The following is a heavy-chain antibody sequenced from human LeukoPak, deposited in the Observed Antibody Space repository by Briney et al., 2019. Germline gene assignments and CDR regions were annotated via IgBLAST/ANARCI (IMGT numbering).Heavy chain of an antibody. CDR2: LNPNSGGT. CDR3: ARADSSGYRYGY. CDR1: GYTFTGYY. V-gene: IGHV1-2*02. D-gene: IGHD3-22*01. J-gene: IGHJ4*02. Sequence: AASVKVSCKASGYTFTGYYMHWVRQAPGQGLEWMGWLNPNSGGTNYAQKFQGRDTMTRDKSISTAYMELSRLRSDDTAVYYCARADSSGYRYGYWGQGTLVTVSS.